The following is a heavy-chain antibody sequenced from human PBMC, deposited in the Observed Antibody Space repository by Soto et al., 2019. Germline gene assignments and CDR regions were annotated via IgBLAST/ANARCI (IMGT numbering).Heavy chain of an antibody. D-gene: IGHD3-3*01. CDR1: GGTFSXYA. V-gene: IGHV1-69*05. CDR3: VRVGSTIFHFDY. J-gene: IGHJ4*02. CDR2: IIPIFGTA. Sequence: GASVKVSCKASGGTFSXYAISWVRQAPGQGLEWMGGIIPIFGTANYAQKFQGWVTMTRDTSISTAYMELSRLRSDDTAVYYCVRVGSTIFHFDYWGQGTLVTVSS.